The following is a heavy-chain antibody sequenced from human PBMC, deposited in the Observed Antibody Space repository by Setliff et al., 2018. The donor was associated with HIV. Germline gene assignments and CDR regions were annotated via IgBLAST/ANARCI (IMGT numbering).Heavy chain of an antibody. CDR1: GGSFSDFS. CDR3: ARDAKLSSWSLDY. CDR2: INHRGST. Sequence: SETLSLTCAVYGGSFSDFSWTWIRQPPGKGLEWIGEINHRGSTIYNPSLKSRVSISVDTSKKQFSLKLSSVTAADTAVYYCARDAKLSSWSLDYWGQGTLVTVSS. D-gene: IGHD6-13*01. J-gene: IGHJ4*02. V-gene: IGHV4-34*01.